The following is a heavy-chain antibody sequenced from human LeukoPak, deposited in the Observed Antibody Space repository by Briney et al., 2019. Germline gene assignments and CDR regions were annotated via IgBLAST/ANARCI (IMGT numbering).Heavy chain of an antibody. J-gene: IGHJ4*02. V-gene: IGHV3-21*01. Sequence: PSETLSLTCTVSGGSISSYYWSWVRQAPGKGLEWVSSISSSSYIYYADSVKGRFTISRDNAKNSLYLQMNSLRAEDTAVYYCAREGYRLELPFDYWGQGTLVTVSS. CDR2: ISSSSYI. CDR3: AREGYRLELPFDY. CDR1: GGSISSYY. D-gene: IGHD1-7*01.